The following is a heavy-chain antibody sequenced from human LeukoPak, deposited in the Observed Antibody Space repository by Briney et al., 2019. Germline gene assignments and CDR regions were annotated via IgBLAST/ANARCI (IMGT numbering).Heavy chain of an antibody. V-gene: IGHV3-49*03. CDR2: IRGSGTT. CDR3: SRDKFYVWFDP. J-gene: IGHJ5*02. D-gene: IGHD3-16*01. Sequence: GGSLRLSCTTSGFPFADYTMHWFRQAPGKGLESVGFIRGSGTTQYAASVRGRFTISRDDSKSIAYLQMNSLKTEDTAVYYCSRDKFYVWFDPWGQGTLVTVSS. CDR1: GFPFADYT.